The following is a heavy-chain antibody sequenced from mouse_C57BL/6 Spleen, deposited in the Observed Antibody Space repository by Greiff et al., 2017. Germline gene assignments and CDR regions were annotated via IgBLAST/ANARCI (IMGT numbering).Heavy chain of an antibody. CDR2: IDPSDSET. V-gene: IGHV1-52*01. Sequence: QVQLQQPGAELVRPGSSVKLSCKASGYTFTSYWMHWVKQRPIQGLEWIGNIDPSDSETHYNQTFKDKATLTVDKSSCTAFLQLSSLTSEVSAVYYWARPQLGRYFDVWGTGTTVTVSS. D-gene: IGHD4-1*02. CDR1: GYTFTSYW. J-gene: IGHJ1*03. CDR3: ARPQLGRYFDV.